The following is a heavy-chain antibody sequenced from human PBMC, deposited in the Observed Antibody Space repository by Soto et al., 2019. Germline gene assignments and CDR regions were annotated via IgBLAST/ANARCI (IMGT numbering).Heavy chain of an antibody. D-gene: IGHD3-10*01. CDR1: GFTFSSYW. CDR3: ARDGSGKTYYYYGMDV. V-gene: IGHV3-7*05. J-gene: IGHJ6*02. CDR2: IKQDGSEK. Sequence: EVQLVESGGGLVQPGGSLRLSCAASGFTFSSYWMSWVRQAPGKGLEWVANIKQDGSEKYYVDSVKGRFTISSDNAKNSLYLQMNSLRAEDTAVYYCARDGSGKTYYYYGMDVWGQGTTVTVSS.